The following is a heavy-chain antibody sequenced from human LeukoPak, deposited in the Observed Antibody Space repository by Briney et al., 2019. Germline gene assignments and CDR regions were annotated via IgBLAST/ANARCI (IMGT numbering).Heavy chain of an antibody. D-gene: IGHD3-3*01. CDR3: ARTINDAFDI. Sequence: GASVKASCKASGYTFTGYYMHWVRQAPGQGLEWMGWINPNSGSTNYAQKFQGRVTMTRDTSISTAYMELSRLRSDDTAVYYCARTINDAFDIWGQGTMVTVSS. J-gene: IGHJ3*02. V-gene: IGHV1-2*02. CDR2: INPNSGST. CDR1: GYTFTGYY.